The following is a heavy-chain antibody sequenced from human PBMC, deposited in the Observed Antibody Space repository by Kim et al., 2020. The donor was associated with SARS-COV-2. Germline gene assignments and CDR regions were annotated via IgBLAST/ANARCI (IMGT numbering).Heavy chain of an antibody. Sequence: SETLSLTCTVSGGSISSYYWSWIRQPPGKVLEWIGYIYYSGSTNYNPSLKSRVTISVDTSKNQFSLKLSSVTAADTAVYYCARIQQLDYLELQYYFDYWGQGTLVTVSS. J-gene: IGHJ4*02. D-gene: IGHD6-13*01. CDR2: IYYSGST. CDR1: GGSISSYY. V-gene: IGHV4-59*08. CDR3: ARIQQLDYLELQYYFDY.